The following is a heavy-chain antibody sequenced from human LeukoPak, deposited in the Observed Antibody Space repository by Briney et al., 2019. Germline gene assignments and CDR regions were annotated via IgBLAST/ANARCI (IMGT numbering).Heavy chain of an antibody. CDR2: IIPILGIA. Sequence: SVKVSCKASGGTFSSYAISWVRQAPGQGLEWMGRIIPILGIANYAQKFQGRVTITADKSTSTAYMELSSLRSEDTAVYYCATDENDFWSPSGMDVWGQGTTVTVSS. J-gene: IGHJ6*02. D-gene: IGHD3-3*01. CDR3: ATDENDFWSPSGMDV. CDR1: GGTFSSYA. V-gene: IGHV1-69*04.